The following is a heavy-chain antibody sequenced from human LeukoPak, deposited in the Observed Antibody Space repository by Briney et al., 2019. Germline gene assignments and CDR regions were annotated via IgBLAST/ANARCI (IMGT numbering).Heavy chain of an antibody. Sequence: PGGSLRLSCTASGFTFGDYAMSWVRQAPGKVLEWVGFIRSKAYGGTTEYAASVKGRFTISRDDSKSIAYLQMNSLKTEDTAVYYCAKDRITIFGVVIIGPDAFDIWGQGTMVTVSS. V-gene: IGHV3-49*04. CDR2: IRSKAYGGTT. CDR1: GFTFGDYA. J-gene: IGHJ3*02. D-gene: IGHD3-3*01. CDR3: AKDRITIFGVVIIGPDAFDI.